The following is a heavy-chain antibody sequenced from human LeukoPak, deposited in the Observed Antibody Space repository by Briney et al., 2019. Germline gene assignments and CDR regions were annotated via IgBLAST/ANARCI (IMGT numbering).Heavy chain of an antibody. J-gene: IGHJ4*02. D-gene: IGHD4-17*01. Sequence: SQTLSLTCTVSGGSLSSGDYYWSWIRQPPGKGLEWIGYIYYSGSTYYNPSLKSRVTISVDTSKNQFSLKLSSVTAADTAVYYCARTQRELLATVTTGQYYFDYWGQGTLVTVSS. V-gene: IGHV4-30-4*01. CDR1: GGSLSSGDYY. CDR3: ARTQRELLATVTTGQYYFDY. CDR2: IYYSGST.